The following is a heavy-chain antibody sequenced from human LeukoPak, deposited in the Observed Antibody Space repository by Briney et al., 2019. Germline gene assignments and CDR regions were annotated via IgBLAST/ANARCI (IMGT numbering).Heavy chain of an antibody. CDR3: AREVAAAWSHINYYYYGMDV. Sequence: SETLSLTCTVSGGSISSGDYYWSWIRQPPGKGLEWIGYIYYSGSTYYNPSLKSRVTISVDTSKNQFSLKVSSVTAADTAVYYCAREVAAAWSHINYYYYGMDVWGQGTTVTVSS. V-gene: IGHV4-30-4*01. J-gene: IGHJ6*02. CDR1: GGSISSGDYY. D-gene: IGHD6-13*01. CDR2: IYYSGST.